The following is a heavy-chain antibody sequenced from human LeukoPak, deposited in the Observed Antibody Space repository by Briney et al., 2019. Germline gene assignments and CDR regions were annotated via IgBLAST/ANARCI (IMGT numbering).Heavy chain of an antibody. D-gene: IGHD6-13*01. Sequence: GGSLRFSCAASGFTFSSYSMNWVRQAPGKGLEWVSSISSSSSYIYYADSVKGRFTISRDNSKNTLHLQMNSLRAEDTALYYCAKGGSTGSYYFDYWGQGSLVTVSS. J-gene: IGHJ4*02. V-gene: IGHV3-21*04. CDR3: AKGGSTGSYYFDY. CDR2: ISSSSSYI. CDR1: GFTFSSYS.